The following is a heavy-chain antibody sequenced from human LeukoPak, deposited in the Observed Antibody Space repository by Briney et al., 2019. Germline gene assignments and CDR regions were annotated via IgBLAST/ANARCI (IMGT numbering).Heavy chain of an antibody. CDR1: GFTFSNYV. V-gene: IGHV3-23*01. CDR3: AKDPGATGSFDY. D-gene: IGHD1-26*01. CDR2: ISGSGGST. J-gene: IGHJ4*02. Sequence: GETLRLSCAASGFTFSNYVMSWARQAPGKGLEWVSAISGSGGSTYYADSVKGRFTISRDNSKNTLYLQMNSLRAEDTAVYYCAKDPGATGSFDYWGQGTLVTVSS.